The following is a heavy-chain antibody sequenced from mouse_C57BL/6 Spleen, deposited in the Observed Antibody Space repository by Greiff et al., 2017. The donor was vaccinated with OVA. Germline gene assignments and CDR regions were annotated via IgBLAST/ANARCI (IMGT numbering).Heavy chain of an antibody. Sequence: VQLQQSGPVLVKPGASVKMSCKASGYTFTDYYMNWVKQSHGKSLEWIGVINPYNGGTSYNQKFKGKATLTVDKSSSTAYMELNSLTSEDSAVYDCARGGDYAKGPFDYWGQGTTLTVSA. CDR3: ARGGDYAKGPFDY. CDR2: INPYNGGT. J-gene: IGHJ2*01. D-gene: IGHD2-4*01. CDR1: GYTFTDYY. V-gene: IGHV1-19*01.